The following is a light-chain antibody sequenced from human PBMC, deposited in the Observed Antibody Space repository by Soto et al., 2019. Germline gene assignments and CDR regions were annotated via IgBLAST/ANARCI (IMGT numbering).Light chain of an antibody. CDR3: QQRSNWPIT. Sequence: ILVTQSPGTLSVSAGEIATLSCRASQSVSSYLAWYQQKPGQAPRLLIYDASNRATGIPARFSGSGSGTDFTLTISSLEPEDFAVYYCQQRSNWPITFGPGTKVDIK. J-gene: IGKJ3*01. V-gene: IGKV3-11*01. CDR2: DAS. CDR1: QSVSSY.